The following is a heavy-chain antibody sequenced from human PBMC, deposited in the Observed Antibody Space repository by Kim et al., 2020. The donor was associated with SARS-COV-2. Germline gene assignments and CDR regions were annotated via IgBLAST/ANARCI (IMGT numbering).Heavy chain of an antibody. D-gene: IGHD3-22*01. CDR3: ARGRTMIVVVSSYYYGMDV. Sequence: SETLSLTCTVSGGSISSGSYYWSWIRQPAGKGLEWIGRIYTSGSTNYNPSLKSRVTISVDTSKNQFSLKLSSVTAADTAVYYCARGRTMIVVVSSYYYGMDVWGQGTTVTVSS. V-gene: IGHV4-61*02. J-gene: IGHJ6*02. CDR2: IYTSGST. CDR1: GGSISSGSYY.